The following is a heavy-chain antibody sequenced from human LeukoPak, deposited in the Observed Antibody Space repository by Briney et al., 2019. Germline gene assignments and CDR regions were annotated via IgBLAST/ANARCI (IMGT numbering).Heavy chain of an antibody. V-gene: IGHV4-34*01. Sequence: PSETLSLTCAVYGGSFSGYYWSGIRQPPGKGLEWIGEINHSGSTKYNPSLKSRVTISVDKSKNQFSLKLSSVTAADTAVYYCASRGSIAVAGRVCYYYMDVWGKGTTVTISS. CDR1: GGSFSGYY. CDR3: ASRGSIAVAGRVCYYYMDV. CDR2: INHSGST. D-gene: IGHD6-19*01. J-gene: IGHJ6*03.